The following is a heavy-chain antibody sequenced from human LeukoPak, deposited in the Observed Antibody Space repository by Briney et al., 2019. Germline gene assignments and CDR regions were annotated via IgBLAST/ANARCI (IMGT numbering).Heavy chain of an antibody. CDR1: GGSFSGYY. D-gene: IGHD1-26*01. V-gene: IGHV4-34*01. J-gene: IGHJ4*02. CDR2: INHSGST. Sequence: SETLSLTCAVYGGSFSGYYWSWIRQPPGKGLEWIGEINHSGSTNYNPSLKSRVTISVDMSKNQFSLKLSSVTAADTAVYYCARGPQWELLSAWGQGTLVTVSS. CDR3: ARGPQWELLSA.